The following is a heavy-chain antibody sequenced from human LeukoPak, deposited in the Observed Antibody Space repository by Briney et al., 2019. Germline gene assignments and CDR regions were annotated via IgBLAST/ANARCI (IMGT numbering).Heavy chain of an antibody. V-gene: IGHV3-48*01. CDR1: EFTFSSYS. CDR2: ISSTASSI. Sequence: GGSLRLSCAASEFTFSSYSTSWVRQAPGKGLQWVSYISSTASSIYYGASVKGRFTISRDTAKNSLYLQINSLRAEDTAVYYCARDVTYHGGDWFDPWGQGTLVTVSS. J-gene: IGHJ5*02. D-gene: IGHD4-23*01. CDR3: ARDVTYHGGDWFDP.